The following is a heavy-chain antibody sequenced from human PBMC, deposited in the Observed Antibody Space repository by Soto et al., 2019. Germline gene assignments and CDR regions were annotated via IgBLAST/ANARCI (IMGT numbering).Heavy chain of an antibody. J-gene: IGHJ5*02. CDR1: GFTFISYA. CDR3: AKDPVVPAAIKDNWFDP. V-gene: IGHV3-23*01. Sequence: PWGSLRLSCAASGFTFISYAIVLFRQSPFKWLEWVSAISGSGGSTYYADSVKGRFTISRDNSRNTLYLQMNSLRAEDTAVYYCAKDPVVPAAIKDNWFDPWGQGTLVTVSS. D-gene: IGHD2-2*02. CDR2: ISGSGGST.